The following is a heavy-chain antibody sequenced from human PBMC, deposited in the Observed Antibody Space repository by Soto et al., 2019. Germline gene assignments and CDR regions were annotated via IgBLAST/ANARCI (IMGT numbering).Heavy chain of an antibody. D-gene: IGHD3-10*01. CDR2: IYYSGST. V-gene: IGHV4-59*01. Sequence: SETLSLTCTVSGGSISSYYWSWIRQPPGKGLEWIGYIYYSGSTNYNPSLKSRVTISVDTSKNQFSLKLSSVAAADTAVYYCARGGHYGSGTYYYYYYGMDVWGQGTTVTISS. CDR1: GGSISSYY. J-gene: IGHJ6*02. CDR3: ARGGHYGSGTYYYYYYGMDV.